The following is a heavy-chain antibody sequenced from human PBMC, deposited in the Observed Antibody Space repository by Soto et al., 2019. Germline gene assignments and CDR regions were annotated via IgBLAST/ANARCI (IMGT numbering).Heavy chain of an antibody. D-gene: IGHD3-22*01. CDR3: ARTVVVITKALLYYFDY. CDR1: GGSISSGGYS. CDR2: IYHSGST. V-gene: IGHV4-30-2*01. Sequence: SETLSLTCAVSGGSISSGGYSWSWIRQPPGKGLEWIGYIYHSGSTYYNPSLKSRVTISVDRSKNQFSLKLSSVTAADTAVYYCARTVVVITKALLYYFDYWGQGTLVTVSS. J-gene: IGHJ4*02.